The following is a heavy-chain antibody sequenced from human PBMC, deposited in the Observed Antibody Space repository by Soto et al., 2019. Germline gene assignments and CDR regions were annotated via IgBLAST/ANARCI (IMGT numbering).Heavy chain of an antibody. CDR1: GFTFSSYA. D-gene: IGHD3-3*01. J-gene: IGHJ4*02. CDR2: ISSNGGST. CDR3: ATIFGVVIHPYYFDY. V-gene: IGHV3-64D*06. Sequence: GGSLRLSCSASGFTFSSYAMHWVRQAPGKGLEYVSAISSNGGSTYYADSVKGRFTISRDNSKNTLYLQMSSLRAEDTAVYYCATIFGVVIHPYYFDYWGQGTLVTVSS.